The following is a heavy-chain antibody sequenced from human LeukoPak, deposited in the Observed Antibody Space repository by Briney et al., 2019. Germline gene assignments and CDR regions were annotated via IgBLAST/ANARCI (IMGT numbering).Heavy chain of an antibody. CDR3: ARHPGRLFDY. CDR1: GGSISSSSFY. CDR2: IYYSGNT. J-gene: IGHJ4*02. V-gene: IGHV4-39*01. Sequence: SETLSLTCTVSGGSISSSSFYWGWIRQPPGKGLEWIGSIYYSGNTYYNPSLKSRVSISVDTSKNQFSLKLSSGTAADTAVYYCARHPGRLFDYWGQGTLVTVSS.